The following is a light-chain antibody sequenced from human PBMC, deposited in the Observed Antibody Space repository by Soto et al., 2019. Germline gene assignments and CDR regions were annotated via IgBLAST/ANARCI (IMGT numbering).Light chain of an antibody. J-gene: IGLJ2*01. CDR1: SSDVGGYNY. Sequence: QSALPQPRSVSGSPGQSGTISCTGTSSDVGGYNYVSWYQQHPGKAPKLMIYDVSQRPSGVPDRFSGSKSGNTASLTISGLQSEDEADYYCCAYAGTYTVFGGGTKLTVL. CDR2: DVS. CDR3: CAYAGTYTV. V-gene: IGLV2-11*01.